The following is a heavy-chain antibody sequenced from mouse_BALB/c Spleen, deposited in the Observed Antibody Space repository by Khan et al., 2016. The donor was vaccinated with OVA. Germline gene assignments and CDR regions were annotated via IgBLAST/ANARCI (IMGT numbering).Heavy chain of an antibody. V-gene: IGHV1-7*01. D-gene: IGHD1-1*01. CDR2: INPNTDYT. CDR3: VNHGSSSAWFTY. CDR1: GFTFTSYW. Sequence: VQLQESGAELAKPGASVKMSCKASGFTFTSYWMHWLKQRPGQGLEWIGYINPNTDYTEYNQKFKDKATLTADKSSSAAYMQLTSLTSEDSAVYYCVNHGSSSAWFTYWGRGTQVTVSA. J-gene: IGHJ3*01.